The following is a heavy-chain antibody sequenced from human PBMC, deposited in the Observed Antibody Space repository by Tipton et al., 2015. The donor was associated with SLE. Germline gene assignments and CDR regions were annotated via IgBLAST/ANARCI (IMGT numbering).Heavy chain of an antibody. CDR1: GGSISSYY. J-gene: IGHJ4*02. CDR3: AADYGDYADPLGY. D-gene: IGHD4-17*01. V-gene: IGHV4-38-2*02. CDR2: IYHSGST. Sequence: TLSLTCTVSGGSISSYYWGWIRQPPGKGLEWIGSIYHSGSTHYNPSLKSRVTISVNTSKNQFSLKLSSVTAADTAVYYCAADYGDYADPLGYWGQGTLVTVSS.